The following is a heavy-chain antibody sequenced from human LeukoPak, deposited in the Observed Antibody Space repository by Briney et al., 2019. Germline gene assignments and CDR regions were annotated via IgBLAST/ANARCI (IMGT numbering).Heavy chain of an antibody. V-gene: IGHV4-59*01. D-gene: IGHD2-2*01. CDR1: GGSISSYY. CDR2: IYYSGST. CDR3: ARTTDCSSTSCWQYDY. Sequence: PSETLSLTCTVSGGSISSYYWSWIRQPPGKGLEWIGYIYYSGSTNYNPSLKSRVTISVDTSKNQFSLKLSSVTAADTAVYYCARTTDCSSTSCWQYDYWGQGTLVTVSS. J-gene: IGHJ4*02.